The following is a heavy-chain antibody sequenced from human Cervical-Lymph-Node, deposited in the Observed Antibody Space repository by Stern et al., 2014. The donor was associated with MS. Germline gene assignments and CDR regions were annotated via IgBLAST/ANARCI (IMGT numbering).Heavy chain of an antibody. CDR1: GYTFINYY. J-gene: IGHJ4*02. CDR2: INLSGGGP. Sequence: QLVQSGAEVKKPGTSVKVSCKASGYTFINYYMHWLRQAPGQGLEWMGIINLSGGGPSYAQKFQGRVTMTRDTSTSTVYMELSSLRFEDTAVYYCARSYSNTWPGTHYFDYWGQGTLVTVSS. V-gene: IGHV1-46*01. D-gene: IGHD6-13*01. CDR3: ARSYSNTWPGTHYFDY.